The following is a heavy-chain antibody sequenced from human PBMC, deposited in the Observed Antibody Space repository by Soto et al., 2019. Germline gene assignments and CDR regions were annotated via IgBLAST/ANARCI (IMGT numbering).Heavy chain of an antibody. CDR3: AMSGSGWYRGADY. CDR1: GGSISSSSYY. J-gene: IGHJ4*02. V-gene: IGHV4-39*01. Sequence: SETLSLTCTVSGGSISSSSYYWGWIRQPPGKGLEWIGSIYYSGSTYYNPSLKSRVTISVDTSKNQFSLKLSSVTAADTAVYYCAMSGSGWYRGADYWGQGTLVTVSS. D-gene: IGHD6-19*01. CDR2: IYYSGST.